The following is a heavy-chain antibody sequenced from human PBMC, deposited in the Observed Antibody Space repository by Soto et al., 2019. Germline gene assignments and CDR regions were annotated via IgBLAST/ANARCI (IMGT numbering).Heavy chain of an antibody. Sequence: EVQLLESGGGLVQPGGSLRLSCAASGFTFSSYAMTWVRQAPGKGLEWVSTIKGRFTISRDNSKNTVYLQMNSLRAEDTAGYYCAKTDKFNSQSSGWANRFDYWGQGTLVTVSS. CDR3: AKTDKFNSQSSGWANRFDY. J-gene: IGHJ4*02. CDR1: GFTFSSYA. D-gene: IGHD6-19*01. V-gene: IGHV3-23*01. CDR2: I.